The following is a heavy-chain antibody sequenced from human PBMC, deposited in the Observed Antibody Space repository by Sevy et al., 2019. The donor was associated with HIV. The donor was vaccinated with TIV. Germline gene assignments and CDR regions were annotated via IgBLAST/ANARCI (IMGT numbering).Heavy chain of an antibody. CDR1: GFTFRSVS. D-gene: IGHD1-1*01. CDR2: IWYDGRTE. Sequence: GGSLRLSCVASGFTFRSVSMHWVHQAPGKGLEWVAAIWYDGRTERYADSVQGRFTISRDNSKKTLYLQMNNLRDEDTAIYYCARDAAPVIVPTAGFDSWGQGTLVTVSS. J-gene: IGHJ5*01. V-gene: IGHV3-33*01. CDR3: ARDAAPVIVPTAGFDS.